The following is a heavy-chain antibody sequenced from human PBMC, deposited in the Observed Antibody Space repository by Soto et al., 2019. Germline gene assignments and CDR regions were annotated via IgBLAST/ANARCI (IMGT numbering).Heavy chain of an antibody. D-gene: IGHD6-19*01. J-gene: IGHJ4*02. CDR2: IIPLFGTA. V-gene: IGHV1-69*01. CDR3: ARHKGTYSSGYYYFAF. Sequence: QVQLEQSGGEVKQPGSSVRVSCKTSGGTFSTYAINWVRQAPGQGLEWMGAIIPLFGTADYSQKFQGRVTITADESTSTAYMELSSLRFDDTAVYFCARHKGTYSSGYYYFAFWGQGTLVTVSS. CDR1: GGTFSTYA.